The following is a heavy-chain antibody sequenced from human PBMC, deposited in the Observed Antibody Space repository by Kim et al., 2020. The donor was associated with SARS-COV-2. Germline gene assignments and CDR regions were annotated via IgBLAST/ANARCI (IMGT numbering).Heavy chain of an antibody. CDR1: GYTFTNYA. CDR2: INPGNGNT. D-gene: IGHD6-6*01. V-gene: IGHV1-3*01. CDR3: AKYSSSSGVDY. Sequence: ASVKVSCKASGYTFTNYAMHWGRQAPGQRLEWMGWINPGNGNTQYSQKFQGRVTITRDTSANTAYMELSSLGSEDTAMYYCAKYSSSSGVDYWGQGTLVTVSS. J-gene: IGHJ4*02.